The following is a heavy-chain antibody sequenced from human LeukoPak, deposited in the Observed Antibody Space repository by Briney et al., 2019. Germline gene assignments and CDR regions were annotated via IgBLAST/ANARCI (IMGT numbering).Heavy chain of an antibody. CDR3: ARASESYYYDSSGYYFDY. Sequence: ASVKVSCKASGYTFTGYYMHWVRQAPGQGLEWMGRIIPILGIANYAQKFQGRVTITADKSTSTAYMELSSLRSEDTAVYYCARASESYYYDSSGYYFDYWGQGTLVTVSS. J-gene: IGHJ4*02. CDR2: IIPILGIA. V-gene: IGHV1-69*04. CDR1: GYTFTGYY. D-gene: IGHD3-22*01.